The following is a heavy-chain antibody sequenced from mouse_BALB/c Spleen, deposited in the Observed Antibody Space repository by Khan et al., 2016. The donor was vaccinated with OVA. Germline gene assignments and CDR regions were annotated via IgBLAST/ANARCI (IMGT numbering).Heavy chain of an antibody. CDR2: INPASGYS. J-gene: IGHJ3*01. V-gene: IGHV14-3*02. Sequence: MQLEESGAELVKPGASVKLSCTASGFNINDYYIHWVKQRPEQGLEWIGRINPASGYSEYDPKFQGKATITSDTSSNAAYLQLSSLTSEDTAVYYCVRSPGSSICWGQGTLVTVSA. CDR1: GFNINDYY. CDR3: VRSPGSSIC. D-gene: IGHD1-1*01.